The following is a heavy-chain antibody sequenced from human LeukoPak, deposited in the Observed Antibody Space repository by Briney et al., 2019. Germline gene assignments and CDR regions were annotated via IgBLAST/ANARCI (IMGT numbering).Heavy chain of an antibody. Sequence: SETLSLTCTVSGGSISSYYWSWIRQPAGKGLEWIGRIYTSGSTNYNPSLKSRVTMLVDRSESQCSLKLSSVTAADTAVYYCARARKTAWSKNPRIAAAMYYFDYWGQGTLVTVSS. D-gene: IGHD6-13*01. V-gene: IGHV4-4*07. CDR2: IYTSGST. J-gene: IGHJ4*02. CDR1: GGSISSYY. CDR3: ARARKTAWSKNPRIAAAMYYFDY.